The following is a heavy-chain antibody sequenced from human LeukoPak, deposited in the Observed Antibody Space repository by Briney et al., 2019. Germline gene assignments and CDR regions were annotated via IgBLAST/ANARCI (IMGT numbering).Heavy chain of an antibody. CDR1: GFTFDDYA. CDR3: AKDQGLYYYYGMDV. J-gene: IGHJ6*02. Sequence: GGSLRLSCAASGFTFDDYAMHWVRQAPEKGLEWVSGISWNSGSIGYADSVKGRFTISRDNAKNSLYLQMNSLRAEDTALYYCAKDQGLYYYYGMDVWGQGTTVTVSS. V-gene: IGHV3-9*01. CDR2: ISWNSGSI.